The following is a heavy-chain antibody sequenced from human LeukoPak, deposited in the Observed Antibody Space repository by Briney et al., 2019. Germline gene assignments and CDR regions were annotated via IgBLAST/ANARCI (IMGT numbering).Heavy chain of an antibody. CDR3: ATPTRGGIAVTGTFGH. D-gene: IGHD6-19*01. J-gene: IGHJ4*02. V-gene: IGHV4-38-2*01. CDR2: IYHTGST. CDR1: GNSISSSYY. Sequence: KASETLSLTCAVTGNSISSSYYWGWIRQPPGKGLEWIGSIYHTGSTYYNPSLKSRVTISVDTSKNQFSLRLTSVSAADTGVYYCATPTRGGIAVTGTFGHWGQGTQVTVSS.